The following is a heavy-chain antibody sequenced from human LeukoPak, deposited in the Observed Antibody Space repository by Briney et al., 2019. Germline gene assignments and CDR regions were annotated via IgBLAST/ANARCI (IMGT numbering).Heavy chain of an antibody. J-gene: IGHJ4*02. CDR3: VRDRFCSGRSCYGPPDD. CDR1: GGSFSGFY. D-gene: IGHD2-15*01. Sequence: PSDTLSLTCAVYGGSFSGFYWSWIRHVPGKGLEWIGEINYTGSTSYNPSLKSRVTISVDTSQNQFFLLLTSVTAADTAVYYCVRDRFCSGRSCYGPPDDWGQGARVTVSS. V-gene: IGHV4-34*01. CDR2: INYTGST.